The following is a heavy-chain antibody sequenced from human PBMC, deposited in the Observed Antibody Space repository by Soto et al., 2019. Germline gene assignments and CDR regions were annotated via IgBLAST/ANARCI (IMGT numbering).Heavy chain of an antibody. CDR3: ARGSEQQLRNWYFDL. CDR1: GYTFTGYY. CDR2: IDPNSGGT. J-gene: IGHJ2*01. D-gene: IGHD6-13*01. V-gene: IGHV1-2*04. Sequence: ASVKVSCKASGYTFTGYYMYWVRQAPGQGLEWMGWIDPNSGGTNYAQKFQGWVTMTRDTSISTAYMELSRLRSDDTAVYYCARGSEQQLRNWYFDLWGRGTLVTVSS.